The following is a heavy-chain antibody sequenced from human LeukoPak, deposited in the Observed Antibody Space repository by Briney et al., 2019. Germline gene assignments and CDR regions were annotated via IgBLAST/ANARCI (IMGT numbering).Heavy chain of an antibody. J-gene: IGHJ5*02. D-gene: IGHD3-3*01. Sequence: PSETLSLTCTVSGGSISSSHYYWVWIRQPPGKGLEWIGSIYYSGSTYYNPSLKSRVTISVDTSKNQFPLKLSSVTAADTAVYYCARHWGYDFWIGYSPWGQGTLVTVSS. V-gene: IGHV4-39*01. CDR3: ARHWGYDFWIGYSP. CDR2: IYYSGST. CDR1: GGSISSSHYY.